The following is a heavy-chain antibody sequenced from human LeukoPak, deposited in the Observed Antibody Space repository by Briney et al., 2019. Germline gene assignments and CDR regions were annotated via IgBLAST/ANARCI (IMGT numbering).Heavy chain of an antibody. CDR3: ARAGHSSSWYSLDY. V-gene: IGHV4-30-4*08. D-gene: IGHD6-13*01. CDR2: ICYSGST. Sequence: SQTLSLTCTVSGGSNSSGDYYWSWIRQPPGKGLEWIVYICYSGSTYYNPSLKRRVTISVDTSKTQFSLKLSSVTAADTAVYYCARAGHSSSWYSLDYWGQGTLVTVCS. J-gene: IGHJ4*02. CDR1: GGSNSSGDYY.